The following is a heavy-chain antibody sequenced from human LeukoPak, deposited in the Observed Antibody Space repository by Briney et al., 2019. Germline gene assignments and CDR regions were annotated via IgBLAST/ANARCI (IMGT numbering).Heavy chain of an antibody. J-gene: IGHJ4*02. V-gene: IGHV3-23*01. CDR2: ISGSSGST. CDR3: AKTPWIGEYYFDY. Sequence: GGSLRLSCAASGFTFSSYAMTWVRQAPGKGLEWVSAISGSSGSTYYADSVKGRFTISRDNSQNTLYLQMNSLRAEDTAVYYCAKTPWIGEYYFDYWGQGTLVTVSS. D-gene: IGHD3-16*01. CDR1: GFTFSSYA.